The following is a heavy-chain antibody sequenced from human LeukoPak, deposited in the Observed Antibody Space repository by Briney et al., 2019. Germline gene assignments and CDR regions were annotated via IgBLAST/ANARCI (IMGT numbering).Heavy chain of an antibody. Sequence: GGSLRLSCAASGFIFSSYSLSWVRQAPGKGLEWVSYISGSTTIYYADSVKGRFTIPRDNAKNSLYLQMSSLKDEDTAVYYCARTYSDSSGYYHFDYWGQGTLVTVSS. J-gene: IGHJ4*02. CDR2: ISGSTTI. CDR3: ARTYSDSSGYYHFDY. D-gene: IGHD3-22*01. V-gene: IGHV3-48*02. CDR1: GFIFSSYS.